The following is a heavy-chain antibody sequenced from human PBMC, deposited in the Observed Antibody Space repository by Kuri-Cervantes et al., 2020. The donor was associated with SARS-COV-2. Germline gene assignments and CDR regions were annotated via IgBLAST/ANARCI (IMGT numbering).Heavy chain of an antibody. V-gene: IGHV4-59*11. CDR1: GGSISSHY. CDR3: ARDPNANHNNWFDP. D-gene: IGHD4/OR15-4a*01. CDR2: IYYSGST. J-gene: IGHJ5*02. Sequence: SETLSLTCTVSGGSISSHYWSWIRQPPGKGLEWIGYIYYSGSTNYNPSLKRRVTISVDTSKNQFSLKLSSVTAADTAVYYCARDPNANHNNWFDPWGQGTLVTVSS.